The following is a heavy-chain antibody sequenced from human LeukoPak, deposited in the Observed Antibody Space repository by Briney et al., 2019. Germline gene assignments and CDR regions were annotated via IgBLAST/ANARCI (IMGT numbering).Heavy chain of an antibody. D-gene: IGHD2-21*01. CDR2: INHSGST. Sequence: PSETLSLTCTVSGGSISSGGYYWSWIRQPAGKGLEWIGEINHSGSTNYNPSLKSRVTISVDTSKNQFSLKLSSVTAADTAVYYCARNLAGHFGGFYFDDWGQGTLVTVSS. CDR1: GGSISSGGYY. V-gene: IGHV4-61*10. J-gene: IGHJ4*02. CDR3: ARNLAGHFGGFYFDD.